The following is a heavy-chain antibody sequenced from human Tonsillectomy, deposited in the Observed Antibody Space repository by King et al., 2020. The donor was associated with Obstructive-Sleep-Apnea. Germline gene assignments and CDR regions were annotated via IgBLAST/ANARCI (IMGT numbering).Heavy chain of an antibody. J-gene: IGHJ5*02. V-gene: IGHV4-59*08. Sequence: QLQESGPGLVKPSETLSLTCTVSGASINDYYWSCLRQPPGKGLEYMGYIYYTGTTAYKLSLQSRVTMSLDTSKNQFSLKLTSLTAADTAVYFCARLTWEHLFDPWGQGTLVTVSS. CDR3: ARLTWEHLFDP. CDR2: IYYTGTT. CDR1: GASINDYY. D-gene: IGHD1-1*01.